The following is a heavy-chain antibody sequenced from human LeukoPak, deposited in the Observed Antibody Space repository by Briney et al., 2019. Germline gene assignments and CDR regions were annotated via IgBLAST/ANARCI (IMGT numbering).Heavy chain of an antibody. CDR3: ARGPGTYYDILTGYYTSADYFDY. CDR2: IKEDGSEK. J-gene: IGHJ4*02. D-gene: IGHD3-9*01. V-gene: IGHV3-7*01. Sequence: GGSLRLSCAASGFTFTSYNMNWVRQAPGKGLEWVANIKEDGSEKYYVDSVKGRFTISRDNAKNSLYLQMNSLRAEDTAVYYCARGPGTYYDILTGYYTSADYFDYWGQGTLVTVSS. CDR1: GFTFTSYN.